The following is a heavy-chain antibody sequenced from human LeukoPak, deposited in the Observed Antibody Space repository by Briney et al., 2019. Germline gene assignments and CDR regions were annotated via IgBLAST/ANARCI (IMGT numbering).Heavy chain of an antibody. CDR2: ISATGSYI. Sequence: GGSLRLPCAASGFSFSNYNMNWVRHASGQGLEWLSSISATGSYIYYADSVKGRFTISRDNAKSSLYLQMNSLRVEDTAVYYCARNGGGSGWYAFDYWGQGTLVTVSS. D-gene: IGHD6-19*01. J-gene: IGHJ4*02. CDR3: ARNGGGSGWYAFDY. CDR1: GFSFSNYN. V-gene: IGHV3-21*01.